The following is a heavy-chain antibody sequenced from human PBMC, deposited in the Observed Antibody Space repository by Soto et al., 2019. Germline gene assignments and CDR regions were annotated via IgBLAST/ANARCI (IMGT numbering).Heavy chain of an antibody. J-gene: IGHJ6*02. CDR1: GGTFSSYA. CDR3: ARAGYYYDSKPPNYYGMDV. Sequence: ASVKVSCKASGGTFSSYAISCVRQAPGQGLEWMGGIIPIFGTANYAQKFQGRVTITADESTSTAYMELSSLRSEDTAVYYCARAGYYYDSKPPNYYGMDVWGQGTTVTVSS. CDR2: IIPIFGTA. V-gene: IGHV1-69*13. D-gene: IGHD3-22*01.